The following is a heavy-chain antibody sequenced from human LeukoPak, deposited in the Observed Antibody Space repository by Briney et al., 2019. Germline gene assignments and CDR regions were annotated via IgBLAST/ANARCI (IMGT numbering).Heavy chain of an antibody. CDR3: AKDGDPGGGYFDY. CDR1: GFTFSSYS. V-gene: IGHV3-43*01. CDR2: ISWDGGST. D-gene: IGHD3-16*01. J-gene: IGHJ4*02. Sequence: GGSLRLSWAAAGFTFSSYSRNWVRQPPGKGLEWVSLISWDGGSTYYADSVKGRFTISRDNSKNSLYLQMNSLRTEDTALYYCAKDGDPGGGYFDYWGQGTLVTVSS.